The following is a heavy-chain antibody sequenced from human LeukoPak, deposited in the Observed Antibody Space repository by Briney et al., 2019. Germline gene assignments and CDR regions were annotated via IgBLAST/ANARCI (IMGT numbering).Heavy chain of an antibody. Sequence: GGSLRLSCAASGVTFSSYGWHWVRQAPAKGLEWVAFIRYDESKEYYADSVKGRFTISRDNSKNTLYLQMSSLRVEDTAVYHCVKDYLVEAQRVYYFDYWGQGSLVTVSS. CDR3: VKDYLVEAQRVYYFDY. J-gene: IGHJ4*02. CDR1: GVTFSSYG. D-gene: IGHD1-26*01. CDR2: IRYDESKE. V-gene: IGHV3-30*02.